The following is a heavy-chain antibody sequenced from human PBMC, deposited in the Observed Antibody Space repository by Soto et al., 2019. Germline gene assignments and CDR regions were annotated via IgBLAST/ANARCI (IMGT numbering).Heavy chain of an antibody. Sequence: QVQLVQSGAEVKKPGASVKVSCKASGYTFTSYGISWVRQAPGQGLEWMGWISASNGNTNSAQKLQGRVTMTTDTSTSTAYMELRGLRSDDTAVYYCPGDRCSGGSCTLRNSWFDPWGQGTLVTVSS. CDR3: PGDRCSGGSCTLRNSWFDP. J-gene: IGHJ5*02. CDR2: ISASNGNT. D-gene: IGHD2-15*01. V-gene: IGHV1-18*01. CDR1: GYTFTSYG.